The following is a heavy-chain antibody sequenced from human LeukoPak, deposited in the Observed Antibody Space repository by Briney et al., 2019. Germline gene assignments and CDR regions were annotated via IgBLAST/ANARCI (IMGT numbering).Heavy chain of an antibody. CDR1: GFTFSDYN. Sequence: GGSLRLSCTASGFTFSDYNMHWVRQAPGKGLEWVSSLSGRSSYIYYADSLRGRFAISRDNSKNSLYLQMNSLRAEDTAVYYCAWRDTAMASGGFDLWGQGTLVTVSS. CDR2: LSGRSSYI. J-gene: IGHJ4*02. CDR3: AWRDTAMASGGFDL. V-gene: IGHV3-21*01. D-gene: IGHD5-18*01.